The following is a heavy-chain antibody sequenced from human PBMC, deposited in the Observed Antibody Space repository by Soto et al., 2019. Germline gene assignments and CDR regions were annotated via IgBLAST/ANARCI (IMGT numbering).Heavy chain of an antibody. J-gene: IGHJ5*02. V-gene: IGHV3-30-3*01. CDR1: GFSFSGFH. CDR3: ARGGDSVYEFFQQWSMDS. D-gene: IGHD5-12*01. Sequence: PGGSLRLSCSASGFSFSGFHMHWVRQAPGQGLEWVAVMSSDGGSKNYADSVKGRFTISRDNFKNTLSLQMVSLRTEDTAMYYCARGGDSVYEFFQQWSMDSWGQGTLVTVSS. CDR2: MSSDGGSK.